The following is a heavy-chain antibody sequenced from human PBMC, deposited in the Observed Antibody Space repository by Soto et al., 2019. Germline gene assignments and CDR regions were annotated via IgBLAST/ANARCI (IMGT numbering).Heavy chain of an antibody. CDR1: GFTFSSYW. Sequence: EVQLVESGGGLVQPGGSLRLSCAASGFTFSSYWMSWVRQAPGKGLEWVANIKQDGSEKYYVDSVKGRFTISRDNAKNSLYLQMNSRRAEDTAVYYCARERSDYGESGIYYFDYWGQGTLVTVSS. V-gene: IGHV3-7*05. J-gene: IGHJ4*02. CDR3: ARERSDYGESGIYYFDY. CDR2: IKQDGSEK. D-gene: IGHD4-17*01.